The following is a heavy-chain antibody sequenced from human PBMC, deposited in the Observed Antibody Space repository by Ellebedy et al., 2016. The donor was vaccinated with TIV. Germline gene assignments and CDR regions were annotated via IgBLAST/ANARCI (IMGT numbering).Heavy chain of an antibody. J-gene: IGHJ4*02. CDR1: GYTFTSYG. CDR2: ISGYNGKT. V-gene: IGHV1-18*01. CDR3: ARPTAGDKTGFFDY. D-gene: IGHD1-26*01. Sequence: ASVKVSCXASGYTFTSYGISWVLQAPGQGLEWMGWISGYNGKTNYAQRLQGRVTMTIDTSTSTAYMELRSLVSDDTAVYYCARPTAGDKTGFFDYWGQGTLVTVSS.